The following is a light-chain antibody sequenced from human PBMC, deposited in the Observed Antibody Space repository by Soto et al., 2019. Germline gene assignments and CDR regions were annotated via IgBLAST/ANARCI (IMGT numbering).Light chain of an antibody. CDR1: SSDVGGYNY. Sequence: QSALTQPASVSGSPGQSITISCTGTSSDVGGYNYVSCYQHHPGKAPKLIIYDVTSRPSGVSIRFSGSKSDNTASLTISGLQPEDEADYHCSSYTTSNTRQIVFGTGTKLTVL. CDR2: DVT. CDR3: SSYTTSNTRQIV. J-gene: IGLJ1*01. V-gene: IGLV2-14*03.